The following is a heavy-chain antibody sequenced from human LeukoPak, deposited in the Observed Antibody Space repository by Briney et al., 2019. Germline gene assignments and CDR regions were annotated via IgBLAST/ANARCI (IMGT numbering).Heavy chain of an antibody. CDR2: TYYRSKWYN. J-gene: IGHJ4*02. D-gene: IGHD5-18*01. Sequence: SQTLSLTCAISGDSVSSNTITWNWIRQSPSRGLEWLGRTYYRSKWYNDYAVSVKSRITINPDTSKNQFSLQLNSVTPEDTAVYYCARGVYSYGFAYWGQGTLVTVSP. CDR1: GDSVSSNTIT. CDR3: ARGVYSYGFAY. V-gene: IGHV6-1*01.